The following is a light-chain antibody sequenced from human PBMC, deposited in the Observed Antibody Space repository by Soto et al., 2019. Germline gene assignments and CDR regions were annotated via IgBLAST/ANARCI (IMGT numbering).Light chain of an antibody. Sequence: EIVLTQSPRTLSLSPGERATLSCRASQSVSSSYLAWYQQKPGQAPRLLIYGASSRATGIPDRFSGSESGTDFTLTISRLEPEDFAVYYCQQYGSTPPYTFGQETKLEIK. CDR2: GAS. CDR3: QQYGSTPPYT. J-gene: IGKJ2*01. V-gene: IGKV3-20*01. CDR1: QSVSSSY.